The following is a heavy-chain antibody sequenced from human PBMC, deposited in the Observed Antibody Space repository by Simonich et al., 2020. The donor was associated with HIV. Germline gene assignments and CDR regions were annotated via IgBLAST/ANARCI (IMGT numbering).Heavy chain of an antibody. CDR2: MNPNNGDT. J-gene: IGHJ3*02. CDR1: GYTFTSYD. Sequence: QVQLVQSGVEVKKPGASVKVSCKASGYTFTSYDINWVRQAAGQGLEWIGWMNPNNGDTGYAQKFRGRVTMTRDTSISTAYMELSSQTSEDTAVYYCARGPLLLTGDDALDIWG. CDR3: ARGPLLLTGDDALDI. D-gene: IGHD3-9*01. V-gene: IGHV1-8*01.